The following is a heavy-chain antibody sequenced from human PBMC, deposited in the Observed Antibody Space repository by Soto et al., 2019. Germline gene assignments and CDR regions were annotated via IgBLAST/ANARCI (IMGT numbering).Heavy chain of an antibody. V-gene: IGHV3-33*01. J-gene: IGHJ6*02. D-gene: IGHD6-19*01. CDR1: GFTVSSDG. Sequence: LTLSCAESGFTVSSDGMHWVRQAPGKGMEWVAVIWHDGSNKYYAHSVKGRCTISRDNSKNTLYLQMNSLRAEDTAVYYCARRAGRYYGMQVWRQGTTLAASS. CDR3: ARRAGRYYGMQV. CDR2: IWHDGSNK.